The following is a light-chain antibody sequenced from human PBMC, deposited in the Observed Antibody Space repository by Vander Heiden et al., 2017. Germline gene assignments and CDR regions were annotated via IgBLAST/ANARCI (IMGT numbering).Light chain of an antibody. CDR1: QDISNY. V-gene: IGKV1-33*01. J-gene: IGKJ4*01. CDR2: DAS. CDR3: QQEDNLFIT. Sequence: DIQMTQSPSSLSASVGDRVTITCQASQDISNYLNWYQQKPGKAPKLLIYDASNLETGVPSRFSGSGSGTDFTFTISSLQPEDIATYYCQQEDNLFITFGGGTKVEIK.